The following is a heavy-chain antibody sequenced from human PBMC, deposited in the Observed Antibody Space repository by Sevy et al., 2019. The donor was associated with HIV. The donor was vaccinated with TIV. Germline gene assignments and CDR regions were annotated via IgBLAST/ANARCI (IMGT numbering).Heavy chain of an antibody. CDR3: ARFRREYYYYGMDV. CDR2: MNPNSGNT. V-gene: IGHV1-8*01. Sequence: ASVKVSCKASGYTFTSYDINWVRQATGQGLEWMGWMNPNSGNTGYAQKFQGRVTMPRNTSISTAYMELSSLRSEDTAVYYCARFRREYYYYGMDVWGQGTTVTVSS. D-gene: IGHD1-26*01. J-gene: IGHJ6*02. CDR1: GYTFTSYD.